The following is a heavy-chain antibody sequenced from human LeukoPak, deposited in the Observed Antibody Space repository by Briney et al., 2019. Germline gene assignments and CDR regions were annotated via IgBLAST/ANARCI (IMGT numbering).Heavy chain of an antibody. D-gene: IGHD2-2*01. J-gene: IGHJ6*04. CDR3: AIIPAAMPRYYYYGMDV. CDR1: GGTFSSYA. CDR2: IIPIFGTA. Sequence: GASVKVSCKASGGTFSSYAISWVRQAPGQGLEWMGGIIPIFGTANYAQKFQGRVTITADESTSTAYMGLSSLRSEDTAVYYCAIIPAAMPRYYYYGMDVWGKGTTVIVSS. V-gene: IGHV1-69*13.